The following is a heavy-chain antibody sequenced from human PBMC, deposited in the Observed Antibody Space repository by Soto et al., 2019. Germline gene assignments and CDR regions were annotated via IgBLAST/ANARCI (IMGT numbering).Heavy chain of an antibody. CDR3: ARDIYYDASGYFDY. V-gene: IGHV3-23*01. J-gene: IGHJ4*02. D-gene: IGHD3-22*01. CDR2: ISGSGDST. CDR1: GFTFSSYA. Sequence: GGSLRLSCAASGFTFSSYAMNWVRQAPGKGLEWVSVISGSGDSTYYADSVKGRFTISRDNSKKTLYLHMNGLSAEDTAVYFCARDIYYDASGYFDYWGQGTQVTVSS.